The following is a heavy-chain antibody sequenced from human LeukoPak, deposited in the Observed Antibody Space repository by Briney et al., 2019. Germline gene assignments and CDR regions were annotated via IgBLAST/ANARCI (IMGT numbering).Heavy chain of an antibody. CDR3: ARVRPTTVVIHRYYFDY. V-gene: IGHV4-39*07. J-gene: IGHJ4*02. CDR1: GGSISSSSYY. D-gene: IGHD4-23*01. Sequence: SETLSLTCTVSGGSISSSSYYWGWIRQPPGKGLEWIGSIYYSGSTYYNPSLKSRVTISVDTSKNQFSLKLSSVTAADTAVYYCARVRPTTVVIHRYYFDYWGQGTLVTVSS. CDR2: IYYSGST.